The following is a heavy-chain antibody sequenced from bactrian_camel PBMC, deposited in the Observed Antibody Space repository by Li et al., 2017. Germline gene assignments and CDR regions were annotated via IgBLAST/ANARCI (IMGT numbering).Heavy chain of an antibody. CDR3: AATGGERSPLLLRPTSYKY. Sequence: HVQLVESGGGSVQVGGSLRLSCNASGYPYEAYCMAWFRQAPGKEREGVGTIDGGGGTTYESAVKGRFTISQEYARNTLYLQMNSLKPEDTAMYYCAATGGERSPLLLRPTSYKYWGQGTQVTVS. CDR2: IDGGGGT. CDR1: GYPYEAYC. V-gene: IGHV3S55*01. D-gene: IGHD2*01. J-gene: IGHJ4*01.